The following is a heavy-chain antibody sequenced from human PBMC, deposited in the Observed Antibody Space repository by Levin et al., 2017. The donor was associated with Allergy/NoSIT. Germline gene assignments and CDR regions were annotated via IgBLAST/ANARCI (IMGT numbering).Heavy chain of an antibody. V-gene: IGHV4-39*07. CDR3: VRDRGDYWFDP. D-gene: IGHD2-21*02. J-gene: IGHJ5*02. CDR2: IYYSGST. CDR1: GGSISSSSYY. Sequence: SETLSLTCTVSGGSISSSSYYWGWVRQPPGKGLEWIGCIYYSGSTYYSPSLKSRVTISVDTSKNQFSLELSSVTAADTAVYFCVRDRGDYWFDPWGQGTLVTVSS.